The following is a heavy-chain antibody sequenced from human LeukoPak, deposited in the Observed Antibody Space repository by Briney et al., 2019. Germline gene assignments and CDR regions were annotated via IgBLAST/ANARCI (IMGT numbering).Heavy chain of an antibody. D-gene: IGHD5-18*01. CDR1: GYTFTSYA. CDR2: INAGNGNT. CDR3: ARAFGQDRARNPYYFDS. V-gene: IGHV1-3*03. J-gene: IGHJ4*02. Sequence: GPVKVSCKASGYTFTSYAMHWVRQAPGQRLEWMGWINAGNGNTKYSQEFQGRVTITRNTSASTAYMELSSLRCEDMAVYYCARAFGQDRARNPYYFDSWGQGPLVPVSS.